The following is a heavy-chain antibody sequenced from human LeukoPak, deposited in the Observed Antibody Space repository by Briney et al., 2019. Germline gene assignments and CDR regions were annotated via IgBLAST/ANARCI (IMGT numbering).Heavy chain of an antibody. CDR3: ASSSWGDYYGMDV. CDR1: GGSISSYY. V-gene: IGHV4-59*01. CDR2: IYYSGST. D-gene: IGHD3-16*01. Sequence: SETLSHTCTVSGGSISSYYWSWIRQPPGKGLEWIGYIYYSGSTNYNPSLKSRVTISVDTSKNQFSLKLSSVTAADTAVYYCASSSWGDYYGMDVWGQGTTVTVSS. J-gene: IGHJ6*02.